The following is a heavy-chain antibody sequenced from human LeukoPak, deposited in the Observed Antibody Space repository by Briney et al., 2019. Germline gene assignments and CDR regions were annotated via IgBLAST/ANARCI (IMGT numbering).Heavy chain of an antibody. CDR1: GFSFSGYW. Sequence: GGSLRLSCAASGFSFSGYWMTWVRQAPGKGLEWVANIKEDGSEKYYADFVKGRFTISRDNAKNSLDLQMNCLRAEDTAVYYCARRGSTDYWGQGTLVTVSS. J-gene: IGHJ4*02. CDR2: IKEDGSEK. CDR3: ARRGSTDY. V-gene: IGHV3-7*03. D-gene: IGHD2/OR15-2a*01.